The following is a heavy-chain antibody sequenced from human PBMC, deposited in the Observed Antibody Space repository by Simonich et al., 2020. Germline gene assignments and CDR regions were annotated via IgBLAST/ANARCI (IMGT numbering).Heavy chain of an antibody. CDR1: GFTFSSYS. Sequence: EVQLVESGGGLVKPGVSLRLSCAASGFTFSSYSMNWVRQAPGKGLEWVSSISSSSSYIYYADSVKSRFTISRDNAKNSLYLQMNSLRAEDTAVYYCARWIAVAGTGAYGMDVWGQGTTVTVSS. D-gene: IGHD6-19*01. CDR2: ISSSSSYI. J-gene: IGHJ6*02. V-gene: IGHV3-21*01. CDR3: ARWIAVAGTGAYGMDV.